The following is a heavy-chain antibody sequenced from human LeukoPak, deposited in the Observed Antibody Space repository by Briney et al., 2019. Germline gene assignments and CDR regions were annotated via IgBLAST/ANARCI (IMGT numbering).Heavy chain of an antibody. CDR3: ARDPTVITSSRITIFGVAKSPHNWFDP. CDR1: GYTFTGYY. CDR2: INPSGGST. J-gene: IGHJ5*02. V-gene: IGHV1-46*01. D-gene: IGHD3-3*01. Sequence: ASVKVSCKASGYTFTGYYIHWVRQAPGQGLEWMGLINPSGGSTTYAQNFQGRVTMTSDTSTSTVYMQLSSLRSEDTAMYYCARDPTVITSSRITIFGVAKSPHNWFDPWGQGTLVTVSS.